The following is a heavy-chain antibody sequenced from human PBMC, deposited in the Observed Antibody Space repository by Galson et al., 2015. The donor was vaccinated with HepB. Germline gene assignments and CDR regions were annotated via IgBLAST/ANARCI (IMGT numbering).Heavy chain of an antibody. D-gene: IGHD3-22*01. V-gene: IGHV3-48*02. J-gene: IGHJ2*01. CDR2: ISSSSSTI. CDR3: ARDLAPYYYDSSGYRNFDL. CDR1: GFTFSSYS. Sequence: SLRLSCAASGFTFSSYSMNWVRQAPGKGLEWVSYISSSSSTIYYADSVKGRFTISRDNAKNSLYLQMNSLRDEDTAVYYCARDLAPYYYDSSGYRNFDLWGRGTLVTASS.